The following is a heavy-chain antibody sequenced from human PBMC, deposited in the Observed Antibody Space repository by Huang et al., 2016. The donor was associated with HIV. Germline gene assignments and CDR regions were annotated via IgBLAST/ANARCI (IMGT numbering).Heavy chain of an antibody. Sequence: EVQLVESGGGLVQPGGSLRLSCAASRFTFKDHGMNWVRQAPGKGLEWLSYIGTTHNAIYYADSVKGRFTISRDNAKSSLFLQMSSLRDEDTAMYYCAREPFYGDYIDFWGQGTLVTVS. J-gene: IGHJ4*02. V-gene: IGHV3-48*02. CDR2: IGTTHNAI. D-gene: IGHD4-17*01. CDR3: AREPFYGDYIDF. CDR1: RFTFKDHG.